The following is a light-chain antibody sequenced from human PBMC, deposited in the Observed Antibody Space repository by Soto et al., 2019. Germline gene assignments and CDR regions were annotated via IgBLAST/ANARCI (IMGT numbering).Light chain of an antibody. Sequence: QSALTQPRSVSGSPGQSVTISCTGTSSDVGGYNYVSWYQQHPGKAPKVMIYDVSERPSGVPVRFSGSKSCNTASLSISGLLSEDEADCYCCSYAGSPRYVLGTGTKLTVL. J-gene: IGLJ1*01. V-gene: IGLV2-11*01. CDR2: DVS. CDR3: CSYAGSPRYV. CDR1: SSDVGGYNY.